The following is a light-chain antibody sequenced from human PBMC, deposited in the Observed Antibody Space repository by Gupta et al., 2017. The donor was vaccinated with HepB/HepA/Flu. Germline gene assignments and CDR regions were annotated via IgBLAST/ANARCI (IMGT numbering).Light chain of an antibody. CDR3: QQEDNSPIT. CDR1: QSISSW. Sequence: DIQMTQSPSTLSASVGDRVTITCRASQSISSWLAWYQQKPGKAPNLLIYKASSLESGVPSRFSGSGSETEFTLTISSLQPDDFATYYCQQEDNSPITFGRGTKVDIK. J-gene: IGKJ4*01. CDR2: KAS. V-gene: IGKV1-5*03.